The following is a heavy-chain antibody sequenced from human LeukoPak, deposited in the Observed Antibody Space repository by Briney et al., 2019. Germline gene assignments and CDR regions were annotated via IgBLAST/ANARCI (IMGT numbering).Heavy chain of an antibody. V-gene: IGHV1-2*02. Sequence: ASVKVSCKASGYTFTGYYMHWVRQAPGQGLEWMGWINPNSGGTNCAQKFLGRVTMTRDTSISTAYMELSRLRSDDPAVYFCARDEDSSGYCFDYWGQGTLVTVSS. J-gene: IGHJ4*02. CDR2: INPNSGGT. D-gene: IGHD3-22*01. CDR3: ARDEDSSGYCFDY. CDR1: GYTFTGYY.